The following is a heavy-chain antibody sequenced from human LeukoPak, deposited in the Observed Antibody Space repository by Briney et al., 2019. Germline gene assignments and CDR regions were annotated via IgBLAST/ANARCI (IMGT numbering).Heavy chain of an antibody. Sequence: ASVEVSCKASGYTFSDYDVNWVRQAPGQGLEWMGWMNPTSGDTGYAQKFQGRVTMTRSMSRNTAYMELSRLRSEDTAVYFCARVVMKAFYYYYMDVWEKGPQSSSH. V-gene: IGHV1-8*01. J-gene: IGHJ6*03. D-gene: IGHD2-21*01. CDR2: MNPTSGDT. CDR3: ARVVMKAFYYYYMDV. CDR1: GYTFSDYD.